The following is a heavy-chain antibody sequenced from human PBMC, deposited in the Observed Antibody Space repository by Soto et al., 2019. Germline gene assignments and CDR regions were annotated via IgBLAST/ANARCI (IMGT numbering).Heavy chain of an antibody. Sequence: EVHLLESGGDLVQPGGSLRLSCTASGLTFSTYAMSWVRQAPGKGLEWVSAIGGSGTGGRTYYADSVKGRFTISRYNSKNTGYLQMNSSRADDTAVYYCAKSPGGLDGYKSDYYGMDVWGQGTTVTVSS. CDR2: IGGSGTGGRT. D-gene: IGHD5-12*01. CDR1: GLTFSTYA. V-gene: IGHV3-23*01. J-gene: IGHJ6*02. CDR3: AKSPGGLDGYKSDYYGMDV.